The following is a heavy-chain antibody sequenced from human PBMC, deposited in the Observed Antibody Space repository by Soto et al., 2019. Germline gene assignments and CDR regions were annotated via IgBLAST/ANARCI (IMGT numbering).Heavy chain of an antibody. CDR2: ISFAGNNK. Sequence: QVHLVESGGGVVQPGWSLRLSCAVSGFTFSSYSMHWVRQDPDMGLEWVAFISFAGNNKYYADSVKGRFTISRDNSNNMVYLEMNSLRPDDTAVYYCARDRQKALVVVAATGGFDYWGQGTPVTVSS. J-gene: IGHJ4*02. CDR1: GFTFSSYS. CDR3: ARDRQKALVVVAATGGFDY. V-gene: IGHV3-30*04. D-gene: IGHD2-15*01.